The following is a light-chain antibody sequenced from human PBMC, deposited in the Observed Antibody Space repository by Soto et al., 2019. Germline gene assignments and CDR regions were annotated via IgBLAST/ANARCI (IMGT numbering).Light chain of an antibody. J-gene: IGKJ1*01. Sequence: IVLTESPGALSLSPGERATLSFGATQSVSSSFLAWYQQRPGQAPRLLIHDASSRATGIPDRFSGSGSGTDFTLAISRLEPEDFAVYYCQQYGDSPRTSGQGAKADI. CDR1: QSVSSSF. CDR2: DAS. V-gene: IGKV3-20*01. CDR3: QQYGDSPRT.